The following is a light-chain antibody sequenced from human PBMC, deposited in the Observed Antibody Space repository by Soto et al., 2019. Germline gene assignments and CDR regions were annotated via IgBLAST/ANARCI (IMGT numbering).Light chain of an antibody. V-gene: IGKV3-11*01. J-gene: IGKJ1*01. CDR3: QQYDNWPRT. CDR2: EAS. Sequence: EVVLTQSPATMSLYPGEGATLSCRASQSVSTYLAWYQQKPGQAPRLLIFEASKRATGIPDRISGSGSGTDFTLTISSLEPEDFAVYYCQQYDNWPRTFGQGTKVEIK. CDR1: QSVSTY.